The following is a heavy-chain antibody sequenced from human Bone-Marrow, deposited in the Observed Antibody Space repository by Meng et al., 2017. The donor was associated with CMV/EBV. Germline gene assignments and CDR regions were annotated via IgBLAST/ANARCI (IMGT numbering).Heavy chain of an antibody. V-gene: IGHV4-31*03. CDR2: IYDSGST. CDR3: AGDRSGWGYFDY. D-gene: IGHD3-22*01. CDR1: GGSISSGGYY. Sequence: SETLSLTCSVSGGSISSGGYYWSWIRQHPGKGLEWIGYIYDSGSTYYNPSLKSRVTISEQTSKNRFSLKLSSVTASDTAVYYCAGDRSGWGYFDYWGQGTMVAVSS. J-gene: IGHJ4*02.